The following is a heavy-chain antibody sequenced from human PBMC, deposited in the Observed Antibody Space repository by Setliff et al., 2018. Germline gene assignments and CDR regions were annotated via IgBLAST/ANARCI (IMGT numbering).Heavy chain of an antibody. V-gene: IGHV1-8*02. CDR3: ARECYSSSWYGDYYYYYGMDV. Sequence: ASVKVSCKASGYTFTSYDINWVRQATGQGLEWMGWMNPNGGNTGYAQKFQGRVTMTRNTSISTAYMELSSLRSEDTAVYYCARECYSSSWYGDYYYYYGMDVWGQGTTVTVSS. J-gene: IGHJ6*02. D-gene: IGHD6-13*01. CDR2: MNPNGGNT. CDR1: GYTFTSYD.